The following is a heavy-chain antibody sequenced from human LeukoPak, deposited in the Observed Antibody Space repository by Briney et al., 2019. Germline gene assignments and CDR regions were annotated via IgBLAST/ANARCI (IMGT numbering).Heavy chain of an antibody. CDR3: ARMDDSSSWHYYYYYGMDV. Sequence: ASVKVSCKASGYTFSGTGWYLYWLRQAPGQGLECMGWIYPNNGATAYAQKFQGRVAMTRDTSITTAYMELSRLRPDDTAVYYCARMDDSSSWHYYYYYGMDVWGQGTTVTVSS. V-gene: IGHV1-2*02. CDR1: GYTFSGTGWY. J-gene: IGHJ6*02. CDR2: IYPNNGAT. D-gene: IGHD6-13*01.